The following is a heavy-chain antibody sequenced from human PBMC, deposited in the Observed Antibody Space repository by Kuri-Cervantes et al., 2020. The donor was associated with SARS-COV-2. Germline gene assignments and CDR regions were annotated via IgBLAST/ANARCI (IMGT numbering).Heavy chain of an antibody. CDR1: GYTFTGYY. CDR3: ARDRSTIPDAFDI. V-gene: IGHV1-2*02. J-gene: IGHJ3*02. D-gene: IGHD2-2*01. CDR2: INPNSGGT. Sequence: VSVKVSCKASGYTFTGYYMHWVRQAPGQGLEWMGWINPNSGGTNYAQKFQGRVTMTRDTSISTAYMELSRLRSDDTAVYYCARDRSTIPDAFDIWGQGTMVTVSS.